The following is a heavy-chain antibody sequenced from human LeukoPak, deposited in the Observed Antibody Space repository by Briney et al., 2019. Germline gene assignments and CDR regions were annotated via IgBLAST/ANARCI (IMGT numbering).Heavy chain of an antibody. CDR2: ISSSSSYI. D-gene: IGHD3-10*01. CDR3: ASESDRFGELFPDY. J-gene: IGHJ4*02. Sequence: PGGSLRLSCAASGFTFSDYYMSWIRQAPGKGLEWVSSISSSSSYIYYADSVKGRFTISRDNAKNSLYLQMNSLRAEDTAVYYCASESDRFGELFPDYWGQGPWSPSPQ. V-gene: IGHV3-11*06. CDR1: GFTFSDYY.